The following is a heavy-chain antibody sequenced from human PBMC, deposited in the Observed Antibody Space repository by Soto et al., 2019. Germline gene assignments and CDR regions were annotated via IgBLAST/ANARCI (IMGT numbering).Heavy chain of an antibody. Sequence: QLQLQESGPGLVKPSETLSLTCTVSGGSISSSSYYWGWIRQPPGNGLEWIGSIYYSGSTYYNPSLKSRVTISVYTSKNHFSLKLSSVTAADTAVYYCATQEVGGSYVYPFDPWGQGTLVTVYS. CDR1: GGSISSSSYY. CDR2: IYYSGST. CDR3: ATQEVGGSYVYPFDP. J-gene: IGHJ5*02. V-gene: IGHV4-39*02. D-gene: IGHD1-26*01.